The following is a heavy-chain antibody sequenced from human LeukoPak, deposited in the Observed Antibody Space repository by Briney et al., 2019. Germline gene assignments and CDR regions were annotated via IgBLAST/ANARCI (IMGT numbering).Heavy chain of an antibody. Sequence: PGGSLRLSCAASGFTFDDYGMSWVRQAPGKGLEWVSGINWNGGSTGYADSVKGRFTISRDNAKNSLYLQMNSLRAEDTALYYCARANGYYYVAFFDPWGQGTLVTVSS. CDR1: GFTFDDYG. CDR2: INWNGGST. J-gene: IGHJ5*02. CDR3: ARANGYYYVAFFDP. V-gene: IGHV3-20*04. D-gene: IGHD3-10*02.